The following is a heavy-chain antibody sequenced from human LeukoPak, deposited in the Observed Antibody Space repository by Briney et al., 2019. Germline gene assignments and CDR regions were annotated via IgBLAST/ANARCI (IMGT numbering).Heavy chain of an antibody. Sequence: PSETLSLTCAVYGGSFSGYYWSWIRQPPGKGLEWIGEINHSGSTNYNPSLKSRVTISVDTSKNQFSLKLSSVTAADTAVYYCASSDYDILTGYYIDDYWGQGTLVTVSS. CDR2: INHSGST. J-gene: IGHJ4*02. CDR3: ASSDYDILTGYYIDDY. V-gene: IGHV4-34*01. D-gene: IGHD3-9*01. CDR1: GGSFSGYY.